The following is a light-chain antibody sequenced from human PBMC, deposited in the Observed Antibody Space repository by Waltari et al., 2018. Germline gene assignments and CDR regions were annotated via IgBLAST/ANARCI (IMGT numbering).Light chain of an antibody. CDR2: DVS. CDR1: SSDVGGYNH. V-gene: IGLV2-11*01. CDR3: CSYAGSYTLV. Sequence: QSALTQPRSVSGYPGQSVTISCPGTSSDVGGYNHVSWYQQHPGKAPKLMIYDVSKRPSGVPDRFSGSKSGNTASLTISGLQAEDEADYYCCSYAGSYTLVFGGGTKLTVL. J-gene: IGLJ2*01.